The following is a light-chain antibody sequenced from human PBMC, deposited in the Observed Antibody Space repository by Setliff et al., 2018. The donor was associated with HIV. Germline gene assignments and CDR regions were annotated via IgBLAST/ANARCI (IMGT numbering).Light chain of an antibody. CDR2: EVS. J-gene: IGLJ3*02. CDR1: SSDVGGYNY. Sequence: QSALTQPASVSGSPGQSITISCTGTSSDVGGYNYVSWYQQHPGKVPKLMIYEVSNRPSGFSNRFSGSKSGNTASLTISGLQAEDEADYYCSSYTSSSTLEFGGGTKVTVL. V-gene: IGLV2-14*01. CDR3: SSYTSSSTLE.